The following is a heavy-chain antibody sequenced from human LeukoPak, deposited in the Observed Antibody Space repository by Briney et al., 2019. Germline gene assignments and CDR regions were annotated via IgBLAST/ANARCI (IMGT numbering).Heavy chain of an antibody. V-gene: IGHV4-30-2*01. D-gene: IGHD2-15*01. J-gene: IGHJ4*02. CDR2: ISHSGST. CDR1: GGSISSGDYY. CDR3: ARVSCSGTACYPHRHFDH. Sequence: PSQTLSLTCPVSGGSISSGDYYWSWIRQPPGKSLEWIGHISHSGSTHYNPSLKSRVTISVDRSKNQFSLTMSSVTAADTAVYYCARVSCSGTACYPHRHFDHWGKGTLVSVS.